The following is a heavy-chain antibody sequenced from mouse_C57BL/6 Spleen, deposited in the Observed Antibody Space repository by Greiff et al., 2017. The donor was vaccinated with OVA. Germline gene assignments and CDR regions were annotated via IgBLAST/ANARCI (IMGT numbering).Heavy chain of an antibody. CDR2: IYWDDDK. CDR1: GFSLSTSGMG. D-gene: IGHD1-1*01. J-gene: IGHJ3*01. V-gene: IGHV8-12*01. Sequence: QVTLKVSGPGILQSSQTLSLTCSFSGFSLSTSGMGVSWIRQPSGKGLEWLAHIYWDDDKRYNPSLKSRLRISNDTSRNQVLLKITSVDIADTATDYCARRVLLRGFAYWGQGTLVTVSA. CDR3: ARRVLLRGFAY.